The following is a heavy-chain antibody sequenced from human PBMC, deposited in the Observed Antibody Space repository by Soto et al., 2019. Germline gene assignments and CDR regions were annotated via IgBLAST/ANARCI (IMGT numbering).Heavy chain of an antibody. V-gene: IGHV1-69*13. Sequence: GASVKVSCKASGGTFSSYAISWVRQAPGQGLEWMGGIIPIFGTANYAQKFQGRVTITADESTSTAYMELSSLRSEDTAVYYCAREGYSSSWHSENYYYGMDVWGQGTTVTVSS. J-gene: IGHJ6*02. CDR3: AREGYSSSWHSENYYYGMDV. CDR1: GGTFSSYA. D-gene: IGHD6-13*01. CDR2: IIPIFGTA.